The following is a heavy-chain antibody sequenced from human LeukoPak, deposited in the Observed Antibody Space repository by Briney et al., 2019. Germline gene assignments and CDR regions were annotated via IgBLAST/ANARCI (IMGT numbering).Heavy chain of an antibody. CDR2: IYHSGST. V-gene: IGHV4-30-2*01. Sequence: SETLSLTCTVSGGSISGYSWNWIRQPPGKGLEWIGYIYHSGSTYYNPSLKSRVTVSVDRSKNQFSLKLSSVTAADTAVYYCARGATTVVNPYYFDYWGQGTLVTVSS. J-gene: IGHJ4*02. CDR3: ARGATTVVNPYYFDY. CDR1: GGSISGYS. D-gene: IGHD4-23*01.